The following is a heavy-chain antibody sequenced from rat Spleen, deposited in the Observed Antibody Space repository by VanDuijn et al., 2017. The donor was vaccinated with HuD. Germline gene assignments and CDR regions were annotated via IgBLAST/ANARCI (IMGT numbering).Heavy chain of an antibody. CDR2: ISYDGSNT. CDR3: ARHEYYDGSYYHYFDY. CDR1: GFTFSNYG. Sequence: EVQLVESGGGLVQPGRSLKLSCAASGFTFSNYGMAWVRQAPTKGLEWVATISYDGSNTYYRDSVKGRFTISRDNAKSTLYLQMDSLRSEDTATYYCARHEYYDGSYYHYFDYWGQGVMVTVSS. J-gene: IGHJ2*01. V-gene: IGHV5-29*01. D-gene: IGHD1-12*02.